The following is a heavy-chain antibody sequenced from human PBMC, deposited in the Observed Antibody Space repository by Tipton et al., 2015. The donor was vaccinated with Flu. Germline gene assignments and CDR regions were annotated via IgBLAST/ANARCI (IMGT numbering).Heavy chain of an antibody. V-gene: IGHV4-39*07. CDR3: ATYLPATHFDAFDV. CDR2: VFHSGTT. Sequence: GLVKPSETLSLTCNVSGHSISSNANYWTWIRQSPGKGLEWVGNVFHSGTTYYNPSLRSRVAISLHTSKNQFSLRLNSVTAADTAVYYCATYLPATHFDAFDVWGQGTMVTVSS. D-gene: IGHD6-25*01. CDR1: GHSISSNANY. J-gene: IGHJ3*01.